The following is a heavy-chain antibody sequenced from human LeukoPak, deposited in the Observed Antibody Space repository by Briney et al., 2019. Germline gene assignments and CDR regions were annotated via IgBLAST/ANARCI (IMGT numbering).Heavy chain of an antibody. CDR2: INHSGST. CDR3: ARGHYYDSSGYYGWFDP. V-gene: IGHV4-34*01. CDR1: GGSFSGYY. D-gene: IGHD3-22*01. Sequence: SETLSLTCAVYGGSFSGYYWSWIRQPPGKGLEWIGEINHSGSTNYNPSLKSRVTISVDTSKNQFSLKLSSVTAADTAVYYCARGHYYDSSGYYGWFDPWGQGTLVTVSS. J-gene: IGHJ5*02.